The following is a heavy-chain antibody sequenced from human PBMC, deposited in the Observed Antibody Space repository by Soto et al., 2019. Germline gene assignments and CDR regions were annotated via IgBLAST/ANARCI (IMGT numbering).Heavy chain of an antibody. CDR2: IIPISGTA. CDR3: ARSQGSSTSLEIYYYYYYGMDV. J-gene: IGHJ6*02. CDR1: GGTFSSYA. V-gene: IGHV1-69*01. D-gene: IGHD2-2*01. Sequence: QVQLVQSGAEVKKPGSSLKVSCKASGGTFSSYAISWVRQAPGQGLEWMGGIIPISGTANYAQKFQGRVTITADESTSTDYMEMSRLRSEDTAVYYCARSQGSSTSLEIYYYYYYGMDVCGQGTTVSVSS.